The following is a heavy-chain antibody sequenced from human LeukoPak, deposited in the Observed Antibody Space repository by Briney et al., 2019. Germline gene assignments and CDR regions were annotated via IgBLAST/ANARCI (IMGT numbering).Heavy chain of an antibody. CDR1: GFTFSSYW. V-gene: IGHV3-23*01. CDR2: ISGSGGST. CDR3: AKGVWTDYTITHFDY. J-gene: IGHJ4*02. D-gene: IGHD3/OR15-3a*01. Sequence: GGSLRLSCAASGFTFSSYWMHWVRQAPGKGLEWVSAISGSGGSTYYADSVKGRFTISRDNSKNTLYLQMNSLRAEDTAVYYCAKGVWTDYTITHFDYWGQGTLVTVSS.